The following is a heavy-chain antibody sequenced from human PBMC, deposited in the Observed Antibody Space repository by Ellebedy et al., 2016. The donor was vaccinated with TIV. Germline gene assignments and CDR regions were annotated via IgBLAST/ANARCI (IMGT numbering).Heavy chain of an antibody. CDR2: ISYDGSNK. D-gene: IGHD1-26*01. CDR1: GFTFSSYG. V-gene: IGHV3-30*03. Sequence: GGSLRLSXAASGFTFSSYGMHWVRQAPGKGLEWVAVISYDGSNKYYADSVKGRFTISRDNSKNTLYLQMNSLRAEDTAVYYCARDNSGSYSGWGQGTLVTVSS. CDR3: ARDNSGSYSG. J-gene: IGHJ4*02.